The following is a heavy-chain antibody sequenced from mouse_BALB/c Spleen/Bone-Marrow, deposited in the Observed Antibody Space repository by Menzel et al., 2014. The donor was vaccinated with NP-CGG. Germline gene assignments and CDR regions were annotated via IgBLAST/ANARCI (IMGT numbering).Heavy chain of an antibody. CDR2: INPDSSTI. J-gene: IGHJ3*01. V-gene: IGHV4-1*02. D-gene: IGHD1-2*01. CDR1: GFDFSTYW. Sequence: EVKVEESGGGLVQPGGSLKLSCAASGFDFSTYWMSWVRQAPGKGLEWIGEINPDSSTINYTPSLKDKFIISRDNAKNTLYLQMSKVGSEDTALYYCARLHYYGYEAYWGQATLVTVSA. CDR3: ARLHYYGYEAY.